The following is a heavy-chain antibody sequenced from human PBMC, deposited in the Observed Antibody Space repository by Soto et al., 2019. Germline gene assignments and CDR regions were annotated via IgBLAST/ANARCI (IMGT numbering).Heavy chain of an antibody. V-gene: IGHV4-34*01. CDR2: INRSGST. D-gene: IGHD3-16*02. CDR1: GGSFSGYY. Sequence: QVQLQQWGAGLLKPSETLSLTCAVYGGSFSGYYWSRIRQPLGKGLEWIGEINRSGSTTYNPSLKSRVTIPVDRSKNQFSLKLSSVTDADTAVYYCARGTVWDYVWGSYRSYYFDYWVQGTLVTVSS. J-gene: IGHJ4*02. CDR3: ARGTVWDYVWGSYRSYYFDY.